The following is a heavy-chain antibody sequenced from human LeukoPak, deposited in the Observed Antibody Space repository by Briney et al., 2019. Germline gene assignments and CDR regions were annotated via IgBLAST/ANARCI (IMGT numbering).Heavy chain of an antibody. D-gene: IGHD3-10*01. CDR2: INHSGST. J-gene: IGHJ4*02. CDR1: GGSFSGYY. CDR3: ARDSAKFGESDDY. Sequence: SETLSLTCAVYGGSFSGYYWSWIRQPPGKGLEWIGEINHSGSTNYNPSLKSRVTISVDRSKNQFSLKLSSVTAADTAVYYCARDSAKFGESDDYWGQGTLVTVSS. V-gene: IGHV4-34*01.